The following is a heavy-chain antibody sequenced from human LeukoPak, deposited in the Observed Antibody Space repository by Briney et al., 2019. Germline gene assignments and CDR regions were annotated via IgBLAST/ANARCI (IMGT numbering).Heavy chain of an antibody. J-gene: IGHJ4*02. V-gene: IGHV3-23*01. D-gene: IGHD3-22*01. CDR3: ARDRPNYYGSDGHYYRRDGDY. Sequence: GGSLRLSCAASGFTFSIYAMSWVRQAPGKGLQWVSSITSRGESTWYVDSVKGRFTITRDNSENTQYLQMHSLRAEDTAVYYCARDRPNYYGSDGHYYRRDGDYWGRGTLVSVSS. CDR2: ITSRGEST. CDR1: GFTFSIYA.